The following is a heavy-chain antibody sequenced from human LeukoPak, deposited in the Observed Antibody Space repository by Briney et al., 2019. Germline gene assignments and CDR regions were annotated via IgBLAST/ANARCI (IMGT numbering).Heavy chain of an antibody. Sequence: PGWSLRLSCAPSRFTFSAHWVHWVRQAPGKGLVWVSRINSDGSSTSYADSVKGRFTISRDNPKNTLYLQMNSLRAEDTAVYYCTSKTTDYYDSSGVGGYWGQGTLVTVSS. V-gene: IGHV3-74*01. D-gene: IGHD3-22*01. CDR2: INSDGSST. CDR1: RFTFSAHW. J-gene: IGHJ4*02. CDR3: TSKTTDYYDSSGVGGY.